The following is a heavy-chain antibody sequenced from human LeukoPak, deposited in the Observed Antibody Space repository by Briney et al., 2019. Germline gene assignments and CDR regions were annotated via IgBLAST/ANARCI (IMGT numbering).Heavy chain of an antibody. D-gene: IGHD6-19*01. CDR3: ARVDYSGWDY. V-gene: IGHV3-48*01. J-gene: IGHJ4*02. Sequence: SSNSMYYADSMKGRFTISRDNSKNTLYLQMNSLRAEDTAVYYCARVDYSGWDYWGQGTLVTVSS. CDR2: SSNSM.